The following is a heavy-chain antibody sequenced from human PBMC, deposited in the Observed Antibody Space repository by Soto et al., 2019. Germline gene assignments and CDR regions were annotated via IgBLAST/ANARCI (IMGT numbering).Heavy chain of an antibody. CDR2: IYWDEDK. CDR3: AHIVPFDYRGYNFEF. D-gene: IGHD3-9*01. J-gene: IGHJ4*02. V-gene: IGHV2-5*02. CDR1: GFSLSTHTVG. Sequence: QITLKESGPTLVKPTQTLTLTCTFSGFSLSTHTVGVAWIRQPPGQALEWLALIYWDEDKRYSPSLKSKPTNTQDTPKNQVVLTMTNMHPVDTATYYCAHIVPFDYRGYNFEFWGQGILVTVSS.